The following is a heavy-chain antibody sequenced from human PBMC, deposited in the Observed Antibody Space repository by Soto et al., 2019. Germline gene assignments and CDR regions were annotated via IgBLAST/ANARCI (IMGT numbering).Heavy chain of an antibody. CDR3: ARGGGSGSSAAEYFQH. J-gene: IGHJ1*01. V-gene: IGHV1-18*01. CDR1: GYTFTNYE. CDR2: ISSYNGNT. Sequence: ASVKVSCKASGYTFTNYEISWVRQAPGQGLEWMGWISSYNGNTNYAQKLQGRVTMTTDTSTSTAYMELRSLISDDTAVYYCARGGGSGSSAAEYFQHWGQGTLVTVSS. D-gene: IGHD6-13*01.